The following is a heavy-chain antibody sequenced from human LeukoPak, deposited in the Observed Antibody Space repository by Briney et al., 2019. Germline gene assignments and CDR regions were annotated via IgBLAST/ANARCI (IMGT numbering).Heavy chain of an antibody. V-gene: IGHV3-15*01. CDR2: IKTTTDGGTR. Sequence: GGSLRLSCAASGFTFTNAWMSWVRQAPGKGLEWVGRIKTTTDGGTRDYAAPVKGRFTISRNDSKNTLYLQMNSLRAEDTAVYYCARDVVVVVAATPAFDIWGQGTMVTVSS. J-gene: IGHJ3*02. D-gene: IGHD2-15*01. CDR3: ARDVVVVVAATPAFDI. CDR1: GFTFTNAW.